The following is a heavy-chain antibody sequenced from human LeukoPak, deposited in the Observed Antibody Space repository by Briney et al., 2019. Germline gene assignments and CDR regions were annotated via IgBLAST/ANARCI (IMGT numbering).Heavy chain of an antibody. Sequence: PSETLSLTCTVSGGSISSGGYFWSWIRQPVGKGLEGIGRIYNAGSTNYNPSLQSRVTISLDTSKNQFSLRLSFVTAADTAVYYCAALDYGDPDGYWGQGTLVTVSS. CDR3: AALDYGDPDGY. CDR2: IYNAGST. J-gene: IGHJ4*02. CDR1: GGSISSGGYF. V-gene: IGHV4-61*02. D-gene: IGHD4-17*01.